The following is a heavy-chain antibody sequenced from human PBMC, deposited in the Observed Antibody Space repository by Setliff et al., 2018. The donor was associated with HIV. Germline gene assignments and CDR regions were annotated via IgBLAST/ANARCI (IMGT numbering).Heavy chain of an antibody. D-gene: IGHD5-18*01. CDR3: AKMHTAMDPDTFDI. CDR1: GGTFSNYG. Sequence: SYKASGGTFSNYGMYWVRQAPGKGLEWVAFIRYDGSYRYYVDSVKGRFTISRDNSKNTMFLQMNSLRVEDTAIYYCAKMHTAMDPDTFDIWGQGTMVTVSS. V-gene: IGHV3-30*02. CDR2: IRYDGSYR. J-gene: IGHJ3*02.